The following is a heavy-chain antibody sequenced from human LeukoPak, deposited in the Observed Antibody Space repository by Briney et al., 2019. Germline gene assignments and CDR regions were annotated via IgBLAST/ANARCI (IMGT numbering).Heavy chain of an antibody. V-gene: IGHV4-34*01. CDR2: INHSGST. J-gene: IGHJ4*02. CDR1: GGSFGGYY. CDR3: ARGDRGGSEVGGY. D-gene: IGHD3-16*01. Sequence: PSETLSLTCAVYGGSFGGYYWGWIRQPPGKGLEWIGEINHSGSTNYNPSLKSRVTISVDTSKNQFSLKLSSVTAADTAVYYCARGDRGGSEVGGYWGQGTLVTVSS.